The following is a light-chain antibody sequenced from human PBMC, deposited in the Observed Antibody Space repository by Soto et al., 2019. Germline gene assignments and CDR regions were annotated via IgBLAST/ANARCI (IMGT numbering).Light chain of an antibody. Sequence: DIQLTKSPSTLSASVEDRVTITCRASQRITSWLAWYQQKPGKAPKLLIYDASRLQSGVPARFSGSGSGTEFTLTISSLQTDDFATYYCQQYDSYYTFGQGTKLDIK. J-gene: IGKJ2*01. CDR3: QQYDSYYT. CDR1: QRITSW. CDR2: DAS. V-gene: IGKV1-5*01.